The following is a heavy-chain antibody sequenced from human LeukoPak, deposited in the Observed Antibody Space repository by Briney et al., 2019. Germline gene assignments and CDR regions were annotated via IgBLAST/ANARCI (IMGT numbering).Heavy chain of an antibody. CDR3: ASIGLDLLFDY. CDR2: ISSSSSYI. CDR1: GFTVSSNY. D-gene: IGHD2-21*01. Sequence: PGGSLRLSCAASGFTVSSNYMSWVRQAPGKGLEWVSSISSSSSYIYYADSVKGRFTISRDNAKNSLYLQMNSLRAEDTAAYYCASIGLDLLFDYWGQGTLVTVSS. J-gene: IGHJ4*02. V-gene: IGHV3-21*01.